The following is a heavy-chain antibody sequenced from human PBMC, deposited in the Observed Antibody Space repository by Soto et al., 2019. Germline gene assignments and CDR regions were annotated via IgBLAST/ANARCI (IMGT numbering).Heavy chain of an antibody. CDR1: GYTFTRSG. CDR3: PTEGVAPYYYSGMAV. CDR2: ISSYNGDT. J-gene: IGHJ6*04. V-gene: IGHV1-18*01. Sequence: ASVKVSCKASGYTFTRSGISWVRQAPGQGPEWMGWISSYNGDTNCAQTFQGRVTMTTDTSTSTAYMELRSLRSDDTAVYYCPTEGVAPYYYSGMAVWGKGTPVPVSS. D-gene: IGHD5-12*01.